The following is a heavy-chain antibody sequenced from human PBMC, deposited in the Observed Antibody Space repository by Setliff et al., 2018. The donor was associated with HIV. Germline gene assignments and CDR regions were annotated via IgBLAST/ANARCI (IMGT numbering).Heavy chain of an antibody. V-gene: IGHV4-30-4*01. CDR3: ARADSSSWFFATFDI. Sequence: PSETLSLTCTVSGDSINSGDYYWSWIRQPPGKCLEWIGYIYHSGSTHYNPSLNSRVAFSVDTSKNQFSLKLYSVTVADTAFYYCARADSSSWFFATFDIWGQGTMVTVSS. D-gene: IGHD6-13*01. CDR2: IYHSGST. J-gene: IGHJ3*02. CDR1: GDSINSGDYY.